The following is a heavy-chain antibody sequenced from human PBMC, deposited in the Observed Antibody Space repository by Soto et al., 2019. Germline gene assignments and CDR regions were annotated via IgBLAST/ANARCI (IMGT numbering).Heavy chain of an antibody. CDR1: GYTFTSFY. CDR2: INPSGGST. D-gene: IGHD4-17*01. V-gene: IGHV1-46*01. Sequence: QVQLVQSGAEVKKPGASVRVSCKASGYTFTSFYMHWVRQPPGQGLEWVGVINPSGGSTTYAQNFQGRVTVTRDTSTSTVYMELNSLRSEDTAVFYCARDRGAFHAFDNWGQGTLVTVSS. J-gene: IGHJ4*02. CDR3: ARDRGAFHAFDN.